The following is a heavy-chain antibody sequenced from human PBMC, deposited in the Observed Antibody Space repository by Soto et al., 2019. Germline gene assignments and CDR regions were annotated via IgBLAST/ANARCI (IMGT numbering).Heavy chain of an antibody. CDR1: GFTFSSYI. D-gene: IGHD2-2*01. J-gene: IGHJ3*01. V-gene: IGHV3-21*01. CDR3: ARGIISSSLVSFDV. Sequence: EVQLVESGGGLVKPGGSLRLSCAASGFTFSSYIMHWVRQAPGKGLEWISTISSTSTNIYYAESVKGRFTISRDNPKNLLFLQMNSLRAEDMAVYYCARGIISSSLVSFDVWGQGTVVTVS. CDR2: ISSTSTNI.